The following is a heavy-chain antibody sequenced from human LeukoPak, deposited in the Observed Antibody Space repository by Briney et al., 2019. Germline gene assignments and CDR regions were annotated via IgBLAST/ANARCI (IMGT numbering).Heavy chain of an antibody. J-gene: IGHJ4*02. CDR2: INPNSGDT. V-gene: IGHV1-2*02. CDR1: GYTFTAYY. CDR3: ASPLWGYYYDSSGYNLDY. Sequence: GASVKVSCKASGYTFTAYYIHWVRQAPGQGLEWMGWINPNSGDTDYAQKFQGRVTMTRDTSISTAYMELSRLRSDDTAVYYCASPLWGYYYDSSGYNLDYWGQGTLVTVSS. D-gene: IGHD3-22*01.